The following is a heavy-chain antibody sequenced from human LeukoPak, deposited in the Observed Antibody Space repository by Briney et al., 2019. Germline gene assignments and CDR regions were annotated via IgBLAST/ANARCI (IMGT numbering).Heavy chain of an antibody. CDR1: GFTFSNAW. D-gene: IGHD2-15*01. CDR2: ISGSGGST. Sequence: GGSLRLSCAASGFTFSNAWMSWVRQAPGKGLEWVSAISGSGGSTYYADSVKGRFTISRDNSKNTVYLQMNSLRAEDTAVYYCAKWTRYCSGGSCYGGTFDYWGQGTLVTVSS. CDR3: AKWTRYCSGGSCYGGTFDY. V-gene: IGHV3-23*01. J-gene: IGHJ4*02.